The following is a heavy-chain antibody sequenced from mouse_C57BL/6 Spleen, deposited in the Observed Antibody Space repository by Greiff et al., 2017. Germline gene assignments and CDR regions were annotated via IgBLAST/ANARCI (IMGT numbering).Heavy chain of an antibody. CDR2: IYPGSGNT. V-gene: IGHV1-76*01. Sequence: VQLQQSGAELVRPGASVKLSCKASGYTFTDYYINWVKQRPGQGLEWIARIYPGSGNTYYNEKFKGKATLTAEKSSSTAYMQLSSLTSEDSAVYFWARWGLRDYFDYWGQGTTLTVSS. D-gene: IGHD2-2*01. J-gene: IGHJ2*01. CDR1: GYTFTDYY. CDR3: ARWGLRDYFDY.